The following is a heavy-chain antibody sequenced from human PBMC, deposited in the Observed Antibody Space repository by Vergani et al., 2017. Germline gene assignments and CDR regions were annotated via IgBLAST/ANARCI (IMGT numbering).Heavy chain of an antibody. CDR2: FDPEDGET. V-gene: IGHV1-24*01. D-gene: IGHD3-3*01. J-gene: IGHJ6*03. CDR1: GYTLTELS. Sequence: QVQLVQSGAEVKKPGASVKVSCKVSGYTLTELSMHLVRQAPGKGLEWMGGFDPEDGETIYAQKFQGRVTMTEDTSTDTAYMELSSLRSEDTAVYYCATLARITIFGVVIMKDYYYMDVWGKGTTVTVSS. CDR3: ATLARITIFGVVIMKDYYYMDV.